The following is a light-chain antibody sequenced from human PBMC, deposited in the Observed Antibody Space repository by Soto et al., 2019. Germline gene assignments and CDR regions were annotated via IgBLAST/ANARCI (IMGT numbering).Light chain of an antibody. V-gene: IGLV2-11*01. CDR3: CSYAGSHTLYV. CDR1: SSDVGGYNY. CDR2: DVS. J-gene: IGLJ1*01. Sequence: QSALTQPRSVSGSPGQSVTISCTGTSSDVGGYNYVSWYQQHPGKAPKLMIYDVSKRPSGVPDRFSGSKSGNTDSLTISGLQAEDEADYYCCSYAGSHTLYVFGTGTKLTVL.